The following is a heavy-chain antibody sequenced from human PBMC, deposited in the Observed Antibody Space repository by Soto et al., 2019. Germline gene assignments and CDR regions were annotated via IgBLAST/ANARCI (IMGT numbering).Heavy chain of an antibody. Sequence: GGSLRVSCAASGFTFSSYSMNWVRQAPGKGLEWVSSISSSSSYIYYADSVKGRFTISRDNAKSSLYLQMNSLRAEDTAVYYCATGSYGSGSSNGYYGMDVWGQGTTVTVSS. CDR2: ISSSSSYI. CDR3: ATGSYGSGSSNGYYGMDV. V-gene: IGHV3-21*01. CDR1: GFTFSSYS. D-gene: IGHD3-10*01. J-gene: IGHJ6*02.